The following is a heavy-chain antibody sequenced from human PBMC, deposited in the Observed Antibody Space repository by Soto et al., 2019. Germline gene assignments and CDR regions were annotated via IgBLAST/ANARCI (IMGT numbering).Heavy chain of an antibody. D-gene: IGHD2-15*01. CDR2: INHSGST. CDR1: GVSFSGYY. J-gene: IGHJ6*02. Sequence: SETLSLTCAVYGVSFSGYYWSWIRQPPGKGLEWIGEINHSGSTNYNPSLKSRVTISVDTSKNQFSLKLSSVTAADTAVYYCARGLRGGSYRYYYYYGMDVWGQGTTVTVSS. V-gene: IGHV4-34*01. CDR3: ARGLRGGSYRYYYYYGMDV.